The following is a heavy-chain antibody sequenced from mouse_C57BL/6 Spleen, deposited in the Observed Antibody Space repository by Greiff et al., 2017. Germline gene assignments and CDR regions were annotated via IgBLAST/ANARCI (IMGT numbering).Heavy chain of an antibody. D-gene: IGHD1-1*01. CDR1: GFTFSNYW. Sequence: EVKLEESGGGLVQPGGSMKLSCVASGFTFSNYWMNWVRQSPEKGLEWVAQIRLKSDNYATHYAESVKGRFTISRDDSKSSVYLQMNNLRAEDTGIYYCTVYGTFDDWGQGTTLTVSS. CDR2: IRLKSDNYAT. V-gene: IGHV6-3*01. J-gene: IGHJ2*01. CDR3: TVYGTFDD.